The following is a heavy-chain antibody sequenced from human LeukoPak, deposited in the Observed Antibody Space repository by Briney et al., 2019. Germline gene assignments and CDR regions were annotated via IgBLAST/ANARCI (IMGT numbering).Heavy chain of an antibody. CDR3: ARRIPRTDAFDI. Sequence: SETLSLTCAVSGGSISSSDWWSWVRQPPGKGLEWIGYIYYSGSTNYNPSLKSRVTISVDTSKNQFSLKLSSVTAADTAVYYCARRIPRTDAFDIWGQGTMVTVSS. CDR1: GGSISSSDW. V-gene: IGHV4-4*02. J-gene: IGHJ3*02. CDR2: IYYSGST.